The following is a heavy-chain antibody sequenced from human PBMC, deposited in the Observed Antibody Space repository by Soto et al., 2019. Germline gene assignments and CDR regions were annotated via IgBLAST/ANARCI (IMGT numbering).Heavy chain of an antibody. CDR3: AKARDQQWVRLPFDY. V-gene: IGHV3-23*01. J-gene: IGHJ4*02. CDR2: FSATSENT. D-gene: IGHD6-19*01. Sequence: EVQLLESGGGLVQPGGSLRLSCVGSGFFFSSYTMTWVRQAPGKGLEWVSSFSATSENTYYADSVRGLFTISRDNSKNTLFLQMNSLTAEDMAMYYCAKARDQQWVRLPFDYWGQGILVIVSS. CDR1: GFFFSSYT.